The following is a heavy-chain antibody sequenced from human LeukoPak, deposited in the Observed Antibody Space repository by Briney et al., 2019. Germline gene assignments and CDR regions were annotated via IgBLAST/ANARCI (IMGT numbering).Heavy chain of an antibody. Sequence: TTSETLSLTCTVSGGSISSYYWSWIRQPAGKGLEWIGRIYTSGSTNYNPSLKSRVTISVDTSKNQFSLKLSSVTAADTAVYYCARVQQLLFDYWGQGTLVTVSS. J-gene: IGHJ4*02. CDR1: GGSISSYY. CDR2: IYTSGST. V-gene: IGHV4-4*07. CDR3: ARVQQLLFDY. D-gene: IGHD6-13*01.